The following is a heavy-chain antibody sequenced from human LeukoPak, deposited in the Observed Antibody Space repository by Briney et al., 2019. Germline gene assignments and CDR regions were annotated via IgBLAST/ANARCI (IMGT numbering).Heavy chain of an antibody. CDR3: ARDRTCCSSTSCYGAFDI. D-gene: IGHD2-2*01. CDR2: IIPIFGTA. Sequence: ASVKVSCKASGGTFSSYAISWVRQAPGQGLEWMGGIIPIFGTANYAQKFQGRVTITADESTSTAYMELSSLRSEDTAVYYCARDRTCCSSTSCYGAFDIWGQGTMVTVSS. CDR1: GGTFSSYA. J-gene: IGHJ3*02. V-gene: IGHV1-69*01.